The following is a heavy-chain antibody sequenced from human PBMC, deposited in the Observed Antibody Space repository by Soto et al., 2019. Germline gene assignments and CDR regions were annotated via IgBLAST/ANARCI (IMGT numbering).Heavy chain of an antibody. CDR1: GGSISSGGYY. J-gene: IGHJ4*02. CDR3: ARAGSSSSWYYFDY. Sequence: SETLSLTCTVSGGSISSGGYYWSWIRQHPGKGLEWIGYIYYSGSTYYNPSLKSRVTISVDTSKNQFSLKLSSVTAADTAVYYCARAGSSSSWYYFDYWGQGTLVTVS. V-gene: IGHV4-31*03. D-gene: IGHD6-13*01. CDR2: IYYSGST.